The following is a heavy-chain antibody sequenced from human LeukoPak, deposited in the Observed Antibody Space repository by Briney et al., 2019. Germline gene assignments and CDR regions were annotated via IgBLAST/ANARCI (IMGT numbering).Heavy chain of an antibody. Sequence: QPGGPLSLSCAATGFMFSSYSMNWVRQAPGKGPEWVSYISISGSTIYYADSVKGRFTSSRDNAKNSLYLQMNSLRAEDTAVYYCAREGVVVSAAVDYWGQGTLVTVSS. CDR1: GFMFSSYS. D-gene: IGHD2-2*01. CDR3: AREGVVVSAAVDY. J-gene: IGHJ4*02. V-gene: IGHV3-48*04. CDR2: ISISGSTI.